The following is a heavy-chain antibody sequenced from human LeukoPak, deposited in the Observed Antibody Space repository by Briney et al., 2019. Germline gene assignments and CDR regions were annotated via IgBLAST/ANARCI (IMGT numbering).Heavy chain of an antibody. Sequence: PGGSLRLSCAVSGFTFSRYGMNWVRQAPGKALEWVAVIWFDGSNKDYADSVKGRFAISRDNSKNTLYLQMNSLRAEDTAVYYCAREIRSSYYFDYWGQGTLVTVSS. CDR3: AREIRSSYYFDY. V-gene: IGHV3-33*07. CDR1: GFTFSRYG. J-gene: IGHJ4*02. CDR2: IWFDGSNK.